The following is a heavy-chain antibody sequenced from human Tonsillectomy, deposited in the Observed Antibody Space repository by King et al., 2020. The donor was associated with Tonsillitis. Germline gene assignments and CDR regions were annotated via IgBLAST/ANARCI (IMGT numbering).Heavy chain of an antibody. CDR1: GLTFNNAW. J-gene: IGHJ4*02. D-gene: IGHD3-16*01. Sequence: VQLVESGGGLVRPGGSVRLSCAASGLTFNNAWMSWVRQAPGKGLEWVGLIKRKIDGGTTDYATPVKGRFTISRDDSKNTLYLQMNSLKTKDTAVYYCTTLGSFLHSSDYWGQGTLVSVSS. CDR3: TTLGSFLHSSDY. CDR2: IKRKIDGGTT. V-gene: IGHV3-15*01.